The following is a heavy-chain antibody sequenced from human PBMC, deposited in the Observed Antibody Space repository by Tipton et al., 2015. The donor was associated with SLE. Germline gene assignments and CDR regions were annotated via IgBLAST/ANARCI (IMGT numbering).Heavy chain of an antibody. Sequence: SLRLSCAASGFTFDDYAMHWVRQAPGKSLEWVSGISWNSGSIGYADSVKGRFTISRDNAKNSLYLQMNSLRADDMAIYYCGRDLNYVFDVWGQGTMVTVSS. D-gene: IGHD1-7*01. J-gene: IGHJ3*01. CDR2: ISWNSGSI. CDR3: GRDLNYVFDV. V-gene: IGHV3-9*03. CDR1: GFTFDDYA.